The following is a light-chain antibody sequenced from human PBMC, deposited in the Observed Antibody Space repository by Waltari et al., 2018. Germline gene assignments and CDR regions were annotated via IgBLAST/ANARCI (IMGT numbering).Light chain of an antibody. CDR1: SSDVGGYDF. CDR3: CSYAVTSSSYV. Sequence: QSVLTQPPSVSGSPGHSVTISCTGTSSDVGGYDFVSWYQQDPGKAPKLLIFDVTKRPSGVHSRFSASKSGNTASLTISCLQAEEEADYYCCSYAVTSSSYVFGGGTKVIV. J-gene: IGLJ1*01. CDR2: DVT. V-gene: IGLV2-11*01.